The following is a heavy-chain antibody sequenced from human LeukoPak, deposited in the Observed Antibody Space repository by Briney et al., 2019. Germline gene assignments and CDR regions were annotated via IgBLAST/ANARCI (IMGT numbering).Heavy chain of an antibody. V-gene: IGHV3-74*01. J-gene: IGHJ4*02. CDR2: INSDGSST. CDR1: GFTFSSHW. Sequence: GGSLRLSCAASGFTFSSHWMHWVRQAPGKGLVWVSRINSDGSSTSYADSVKGRFTISRDNAKNTLYLQMNSLRAEDTAVYYCARGHIVVLTAPDYWGQGTLVTVSS. CDR3: ARGHIVVLTAPDY. D-gene: IGHD2-21*02.